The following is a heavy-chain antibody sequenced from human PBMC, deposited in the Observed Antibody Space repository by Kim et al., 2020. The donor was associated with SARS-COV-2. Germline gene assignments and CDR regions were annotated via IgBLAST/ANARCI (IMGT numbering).Heavy chain of an antibody. CDR1: GGSISSGGYS. CDR2: IYHSGST. V-gene: IGHV4-30-2*01. D-gene: IGHD3-3*01. Sequence: SETLSLTCAVSGGSISSGGYSWSWIRQPPGKGLEWIGYIYHSGSTYYNPSLKSRVTISVDRSKNQFSLKLSSVTAADTAVYYCARGALRFLSWFDPWGQGTLVTVSS. J-gene: IGHJ5*02. CDR3: ARGALRFLSWFDP.